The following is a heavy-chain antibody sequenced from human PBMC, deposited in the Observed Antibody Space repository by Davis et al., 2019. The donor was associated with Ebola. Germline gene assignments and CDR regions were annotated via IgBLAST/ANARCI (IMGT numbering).Heavy chain of an antibody. CDR3: AKSGGDCYSRGDCYFQH. CDR1: GFSFSIFS. J-gene: IGHJ1*01. V-gene: IGHV3-21*01. CDR2: ISSSSSYI. Sequence: PGGSLRLSCAASGFSFSIFSMTWVRQAPGKGLEWVSSISSSSSYIYYADSVKGRFTISRDNAKNSLYLQMNSLRAEDTAVYYCAKSGGDCYSRGDCYFQHWGQGTLVSVSS. D-gene: IGHD2-21*02.